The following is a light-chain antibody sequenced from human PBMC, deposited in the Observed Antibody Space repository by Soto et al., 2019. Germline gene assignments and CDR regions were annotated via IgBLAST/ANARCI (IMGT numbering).Light chain of an antibody. J-gene: IGLJ2*01. Sequence: QSVLIQPPSASGTPGQRVTISCSGGRSNIGSNTVNWYQQFPGTAPKLLIYSNSQRPSGVPDRFSGSKSGTSASLAISGLQSEDEADYYCATWDDSLNGPLFGGGTKLTVL. V-gene: IGLV1-44*01. CDR2: SNS. CDR1: RSNIGSNT. CDR3: ATWDDSLNGPL.